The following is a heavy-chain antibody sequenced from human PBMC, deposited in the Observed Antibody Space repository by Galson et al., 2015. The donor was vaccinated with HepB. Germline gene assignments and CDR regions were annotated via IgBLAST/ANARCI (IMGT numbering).Heavy chain of an antibody. J-gene: IGHJ4*02. D-gene: IGHD3-3*01. V-gene: IGHV3-30*04. CDR2: ISYDGSNK. CDR1: GFTFSSYA. Sequence: SLRLSCAASGFTFSSYAMHWVRQAPGKGLEWVAVISYDGSNKYYADSVKGRFTISRDNSKNTLYLQMNSLRAEDTAVYYCAKDPRSGYEYYFDYWGQGTLVTVSS. CDR3: AKDPRSGYEYYFDY.